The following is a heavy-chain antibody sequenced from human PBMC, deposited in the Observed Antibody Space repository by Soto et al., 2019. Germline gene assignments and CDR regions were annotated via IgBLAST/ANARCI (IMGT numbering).Heavy chain of an antibody. CDR3: AKLFSSSWSYYYYGMDV. D-gene: IGHD6-13*01. CDR2: ISGSGVST. V-gene: IGHV3-23*01. J-gene: IGHJ6*02. Sequence: PGGSLRLSCAASGFTFSSYAMSWVRQAPGKGLDWVSAISGSGVSTYYAVSVKGRFTISRDNSKNMLYLQMNSLRAEDTAVYYCAKLFSSSWSYYYYGMDVWGQGTTVTVSS. CDR1: GFTFSSYA.